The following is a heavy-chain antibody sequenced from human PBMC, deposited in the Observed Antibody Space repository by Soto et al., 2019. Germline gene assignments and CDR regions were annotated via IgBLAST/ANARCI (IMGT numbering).Heavy chain of an antibody. J-gene: IGHJ5*02. CDR2: ISAYNGNT. V-gene: IGHV1-18*01. D-gene: IGHD6-19*01. Sequence: ASVKVSCKASGYTFTSYGISWVRQAPGQGLEWMGWISAYNGNTNYAQKLQGRVTMTTDTSTSTAYMELRSLRSDDTAVYYCARALESSGWYTGFSNWFDPWGQGTLVTVSS. CDR1: GYTFTSYG. CDR3: ARALESSGWYTGFSNWFDP.